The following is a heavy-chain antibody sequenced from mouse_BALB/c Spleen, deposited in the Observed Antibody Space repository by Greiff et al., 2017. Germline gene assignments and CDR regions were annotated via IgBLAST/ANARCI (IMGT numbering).Heavy chain of an antibody. CDR3: AREWPLDY. D-gene: IGHD6-1*01. CDR2: INPSTGYT. Sequence: VQRVESGAELAKPGASVKMSCKASGYTFTSYWMHWVKQRPGQGLEWIGYINPSTGYTEYNQKFKNKATLTADKSSSTAYMQLSSLTSEDSAVYYCAREWPLDYWGQGTTLTVSS. CDR1: GYTFTSYW. V-gene: IGHV1-7*01. J-gene: IGHJ2*01.